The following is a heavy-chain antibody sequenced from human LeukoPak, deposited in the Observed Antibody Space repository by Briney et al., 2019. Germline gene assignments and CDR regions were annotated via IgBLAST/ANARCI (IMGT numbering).Heavy chain of an antibody. V-gene: IGHV4-31*03. CDR2: IYYSGST. CDR1: GGSISSGGSY. D-gene: IGHD3-16*01. J-gene: IGHJ4*02. Sequence: PSETLSVTCTVSGGSISSGGSYWSWIRQHPGKGLECIVYIYYSGSTYYNPSLKSRVTISVNTTKNHFFLKLSSVTAADTAVYYCARGGSYQKVFDYWGQGTLVTVSS. CDR3: ARGGSYQKVFDY.